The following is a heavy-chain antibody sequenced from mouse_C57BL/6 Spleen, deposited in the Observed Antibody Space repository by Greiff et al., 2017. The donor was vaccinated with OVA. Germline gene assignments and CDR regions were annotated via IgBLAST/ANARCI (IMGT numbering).Heavy chain of an antibody. Sequence: QVQLQQPGAELVKPGASVKMSCKASGYTFTSYWIPWVKQRPGQGLEWIGDIYPGGGSTNYNEKFKSKATLTVDTSSSTADMQLSSLTSEDAAVYYCARSGGYFDYWGQGTTLTVSS. CDR2: IYPGGGST. J-gene: IGHJ2*01. V-gene: IGHV1-55*01. CDR3: ARSGGYFDY. D-gene: IGHD3-1*01. CDR1: GYTFTSYW.